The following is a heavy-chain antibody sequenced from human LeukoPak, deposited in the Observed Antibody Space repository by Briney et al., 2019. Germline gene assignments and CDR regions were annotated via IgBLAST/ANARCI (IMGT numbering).Heavy chain of an antibody. CDR2: IYSDGST. D-gene: IGHD1-26*01. Sequence: TGGSLRLSCAASGFIVSGDFMSWVRQAPGKGLGWVSVIYSDGSTYYADSVKGRFTISRDNSKNTLDLQMTGLRAEDTAVYYCARERGRGRDSPWFDYWGQGTLVTVSS. J-gene: IGHJ4*02. V-gene: IGHV3-53*01. CDR1: GFIVSGDF. CDR3: ARERGRGRDSPWFDY.